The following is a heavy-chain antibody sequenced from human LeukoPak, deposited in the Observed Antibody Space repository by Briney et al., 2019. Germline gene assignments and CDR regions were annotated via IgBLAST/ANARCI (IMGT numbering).Heavy chain of an antibody. CDR2: IYYSGST. CDR1: GGFISSSSYY. J-gene: IGHJ6*02. V-gene: IGHV4-39*01. CDR3: ARHSPGYYYYGMDV. Sequence: SETLSLTCTLSGGFISSSSYYWGWIRQPPGKGLEWIGSIYYSGSTYYSPSLKSRVTISVDTSENQFSLKLSSVTAADTAVYYCARHSPGYYYYGMDVWGQGTTVTVSS.